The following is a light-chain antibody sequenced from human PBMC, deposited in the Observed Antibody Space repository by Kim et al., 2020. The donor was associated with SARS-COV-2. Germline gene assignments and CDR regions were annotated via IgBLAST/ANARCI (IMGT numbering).Light chain of an antibody. CDR1: QSVSSN. V-gene: IGKV3-15*01. CDR2: GAS. Sequence: EIVMTQSPATLSVSPVESVTLSCRASQSVSSNLAWYRQKPGQAPRLLIYGASTRATGISARFSGSGSGTEFTLTISSLQSEDFAVYYCQQYYNWPPYTFGQGTKLEI. CDR3: QQYYNWPPYT. J-gene: IGKJ2*01.